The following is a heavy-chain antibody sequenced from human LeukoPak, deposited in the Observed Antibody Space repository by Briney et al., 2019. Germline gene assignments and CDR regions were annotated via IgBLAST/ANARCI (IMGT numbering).Heavy chain of an antibody. J-gene: IGHJ4*02. D-gene: IGHD5/OR15-5a*01. V-gene: IGHV3-53*01. CDR3: RRWDGVYVY. Sequence: PRGSLRLSCEASGFSSSAYATTWVRQAPGQGLEWVSVIYFGGTTYYADSVKGRFTISRDNSKNTVYLQMNSLRVEDTAVYYCRRWDGVYVYWGQGTMVTVSS. CDR1: GFSSSAYA. CDR2: IYFGGTT.